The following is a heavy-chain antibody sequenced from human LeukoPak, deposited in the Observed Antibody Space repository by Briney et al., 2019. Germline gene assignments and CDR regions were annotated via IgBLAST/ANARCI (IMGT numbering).Heavy chain of an antibody. CDR3: ARDSHSVDTATPRGFDP. CDR1: GYTFTGYY. J-gene: IGHJ5*02. V-gene: IGHV1-2*02. D-gene: IGHD2-15*01. Sequence: ASVKVSCKASGYTFTGYYMHWVRQAPGQGLEWMGWINPNSGGTNYAQKFQGRVTMTRDTSISTAYMELSRLRSDDTAVYYCARDSHSVDTATPRGFDPWGQGTLVTVSS. CDR2: INPNSGGT.